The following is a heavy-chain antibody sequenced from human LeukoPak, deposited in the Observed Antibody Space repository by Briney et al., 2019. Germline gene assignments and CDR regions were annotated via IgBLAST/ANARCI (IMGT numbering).Heavy chain of an antibody. Sequence: AGSLRLSCAASGFTFSAYAISWVRQAPGKRLEWVSGVSPSGNTTYYPDSVKGRFAISRDNAKNTVYLQMNSVRADDTAVYYCARESRYRDYFDYWGQGTMVTVSS. D-gene: IGHD1-14*01. CDR1: GFTFSAYA. J-gene: IGHJ4*02. CDR2: VSPSGNTT. CDR3: ARESRYRDYFDY. V-gene: IGHV3-23*01.